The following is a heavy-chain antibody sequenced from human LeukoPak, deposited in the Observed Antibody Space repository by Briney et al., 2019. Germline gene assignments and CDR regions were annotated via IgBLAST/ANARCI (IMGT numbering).Heavy chain of an antibody. D-gene: IGHD3-10*01. CDR3: AKYTSGTSYRGLDQ. CDR2: IIGSAVNT. V-gene: IGHV3-23*01. J-gene: IGHJ4*02. CDR1: GLTVSSYG. Sequence: PGGSLRLSCGASGLTVSSYGMSWVRQAPGKGLEWVSTIIGSAVNTYYAGSVKGRFTISRDDSKNTVYLQMNSLRAEDTAVYSCAKYTSGTSYRGLDQWGQGTLVTVSS.